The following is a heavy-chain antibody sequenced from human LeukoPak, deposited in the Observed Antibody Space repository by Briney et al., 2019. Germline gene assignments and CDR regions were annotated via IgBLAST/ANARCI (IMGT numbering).Heavy chain of an antibody. J-gene: IGHJ3*02. V-gene: IGHV3-23*01. Sequence: GGSLRLSCAVSGFTFSSYAMSWVRQAPGKGLEWVSAISGSGGSTFYADSVKGRFTISRDNSKNTLYLQMNSLRAEDTAVYYCAKGLSSGGSWPFDIWGQGTMVTVSS. CDR1: GFTFSSYA. CDR3: AKGLSSGGSWPFDI. D-gene: IGHD2-15*01. CDR2: ISGSGGST.